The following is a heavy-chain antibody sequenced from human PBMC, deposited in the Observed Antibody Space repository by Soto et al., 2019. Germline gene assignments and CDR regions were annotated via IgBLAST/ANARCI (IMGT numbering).Heavy chain of an antibody. Sequence: QVQLVQSGAEVKKPGSSLKVSCKASGGTFSSYTISWVRQAPGQGLEWMGRIIPILGIANYAQKFQGRVTTPADKSTITAYMELSSLRAEDTAVYYCALEYCSSTSCYRDNWGQGTLVTVTS. J-gene: IGHJ4*02. CDR2: IIPILGIA. D-gene: IGHD2-2*02. V-gene: IGHV1-69*02. CDR1: GGTFSSYT. CDR3: ALEYCSSTSCYRDN.